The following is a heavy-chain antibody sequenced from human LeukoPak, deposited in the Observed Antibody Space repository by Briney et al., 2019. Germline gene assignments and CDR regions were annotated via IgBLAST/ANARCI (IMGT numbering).Heavy chain of an antibody. D-gene: IGHD5-12*01. J-gene: IGHJ4*02. CDR3: AKPIRWLQPPLDY. V-gene: IGHV3-30*18. Sequence: HPGGSLRLSCAASGFTFSSYGMHWVRQAPGKGLEWVAVISYDGSNKYYSDSVKGRFTISRDNSKNTLYLQMNSLRAEDTAVYYCAKPIRWLQPPLDYWGQGTLVTVSS. CDR2: ISYDGSNK. CDR1: GFTFSSYG.